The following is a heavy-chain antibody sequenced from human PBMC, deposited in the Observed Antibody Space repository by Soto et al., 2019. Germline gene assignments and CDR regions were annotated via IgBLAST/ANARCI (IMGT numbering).Heavy chain of an antibody. CDR1: GASISSYY. CDR2: VSTTGST. J-gene: IGHJ5*02. D-gene: IGHD6-25*01. V-gene: IGHV4-4*07. CDR3: ARDPSGYNWFDP. Sequence: QVRLQESGPGLVKPSETLSLTCTVSGASISSYYWSWIRQPAGKGLEWIGRVSTTGSTNYNASLKSRVTMSVDTSKNQFSLKLSSVTAADTAVYYCARDPSGYNWFDPWGQGTLVTVSS.